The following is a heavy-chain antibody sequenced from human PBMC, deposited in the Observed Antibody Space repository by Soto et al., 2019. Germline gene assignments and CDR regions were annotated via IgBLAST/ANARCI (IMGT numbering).Heavy chain of an antibody. Sequence: VKVSCKASGYTFTGYYMHWVRQAPGQGLEWMGWINPNSGGTNYAQKFQGWVTMTRDTSISTAYMELSRLRSDDTAVYYCARTSGYDSYYYYGMDVWGQGTTVTVSS. CDR1: GYTFTGYY. CDR2: INPNSGGT. D-gene: IGHD5-12*01. V-gene: IGHV1-2*04. J-gene: IGHJ6*02. CDR3: ARTSGYDSYYYYGMDV.